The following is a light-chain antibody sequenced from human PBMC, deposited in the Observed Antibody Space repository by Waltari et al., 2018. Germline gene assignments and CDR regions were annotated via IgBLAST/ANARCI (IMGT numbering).Light chain of an antibody. CDR1: SGSIASNF. J-gene: IGLJ3*02. V-gene: IGLV6-57*03. CDR2: EDK. CDR3: QSYDTTTHWV. Sequence: NFMLTQPHSVSESQGKTVIISCTRSSGSIASNFVPWYQQRPGSAPTTVIFEDKERPSWVPDRFSGSIDSSSNSASLTISGLRTEDEADYYCQSYDTTTHWVFGGGTKLTVL.